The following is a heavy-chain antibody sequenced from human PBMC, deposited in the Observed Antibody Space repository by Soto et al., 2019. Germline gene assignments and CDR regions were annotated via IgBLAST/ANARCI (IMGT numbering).Heavy chain of an antibody. CDR2: IYYSGST. J-gene: IGHJ6*02. D-gene: IGHD3-3*01. CDR3: ARWARYDFWSGYPVYYYYYYGMDV. Sequence: PSETLSLTCTVSGGSISSYYWSRIRQPPGKGLEWIGYIYYSGSTNYNPSLKSRVTISVDTSKNQFSLKLSSVTAADTAVYYCARWARYDFWSGYPVYYYYYYGMDVWGQGTTVPVSS. CDR1: GGSISSYY. V-gene: IGHV4-59*01.